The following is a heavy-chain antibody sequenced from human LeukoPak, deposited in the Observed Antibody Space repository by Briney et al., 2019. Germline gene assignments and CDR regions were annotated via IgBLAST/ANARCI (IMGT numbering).Heavy chain of an antibody. J-gene: IGHJ6*03. CDR2: IYHSGST. D-gene: IGHD6-6*01. V-gene: IGHV4-30-2*01. CDR3: ARVDNGSSSNVYYYYMDV. CDR1: GGSISSGGYY. Sequence: SQTLSLTCTVSGGSISSGGYYWSWIRQPPGKGLEGIGYIYHSGSTYYNPSLKSRVTISVDRSKNQFSLKLSSVTAADTAVYYCARVDNGSSSNVYYYYMDVWGKGTTVTVSS.